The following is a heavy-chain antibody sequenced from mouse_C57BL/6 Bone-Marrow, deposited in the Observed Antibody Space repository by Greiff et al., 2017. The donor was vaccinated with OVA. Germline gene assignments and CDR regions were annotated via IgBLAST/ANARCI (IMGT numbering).Heavy chain of an antibody. CDR2: IDPETGGT. Sequence: QVQLKQSGAELVRPGASVTLSCKASGYTFTDYEMHWVKQTPVHGLEWIGAIDPETGGTAYNQKFKGKAILTADKSSSTAYMELRSLTSEDSAVYYCTRREDYYGAMDYWGQGTSVTVSS. J-gene: IGHJ4*01. V-gene: IGHV1-15*01. CDR3: TRREDYYGAMDY. CDR1: GYTFTDYE. D-gene: IGHD1-1*01.